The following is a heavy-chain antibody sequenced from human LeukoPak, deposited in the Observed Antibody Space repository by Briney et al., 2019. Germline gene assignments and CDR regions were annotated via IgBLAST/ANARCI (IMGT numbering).Heavy chain of an antibody. CDR2: ICYSGSPI. V-gene: IGHV3-48*01. CDR3: AREYDSRARFDS. J-gene: IGHJ4*02. CDR1: GDSFISHT. Sequence: GGSLRLSCAGSGDSFISHTMIWVRQAPGKGLEWISYICYSGSPIYYADSVKGRFVISRDDAKTSLYLHMNSLRAEDTAFYYCAREYDSRARFDSWGQGILVTVSS. D-gene: IGHD4-11*01.